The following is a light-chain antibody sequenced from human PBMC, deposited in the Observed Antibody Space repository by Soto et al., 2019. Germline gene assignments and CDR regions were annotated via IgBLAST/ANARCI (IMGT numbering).Light chain of an antibody. CDR1: SSDVGGYNF. V-gene: IGLV2-11*01. J-gene: IGLJ2*01. CDR3: CSYAGTYNFVV. Sequence: QSALTQPRSVSGSPGQSVTISCTGTSSDVGGYNFVSWYQQHPGKAPKLMIYDVSKRPSGVPDRFSGSKSGNTASLTISGLQAEDEADYSCCSYAGTYNFVVFGGGTKLTVL. CDR2: DVS.